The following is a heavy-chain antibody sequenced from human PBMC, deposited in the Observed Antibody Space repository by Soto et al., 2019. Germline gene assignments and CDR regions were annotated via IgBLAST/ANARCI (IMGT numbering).Heavy chain of an antibody. Sequence: SETLSLTCTVSGGSISSSSYYWGWIRQPPGKGLEWIGSIYYSGSTYYNPSLKSRVTISVDTSKNQFSLKLSSVTAADTAVYYCARHYGSGSYYIPGYYFDYWGQGTLVTVSS. V-gene: IGHV4-39*01. CDR2: IYYSGST. CDR1: GGSISSSSYY. CDR3: ARHYGSGSYYIPGYYFDY. D-gene: IGHD3-10*01. J-gene: IGHJ4*02.